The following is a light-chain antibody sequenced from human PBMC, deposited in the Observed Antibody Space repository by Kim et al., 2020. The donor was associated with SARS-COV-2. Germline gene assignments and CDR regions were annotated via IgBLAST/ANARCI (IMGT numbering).Light chain of an antibody. Sequence: ATINCKSSQGVLYSSNNKNYLAWYQQKPGQPPKLLIYRASTRESGVPDRFSGSGSGTDFTLTISSLQAEDVAVYYCQQYYSTPYTFGQGTKLEI. CDR1: QGVLYSSNNKNY. CDR2: RAS. J-gene: IGKJ2*01. CDR3: QQYYSTPYT. V-gene: IGKV4-1*01.